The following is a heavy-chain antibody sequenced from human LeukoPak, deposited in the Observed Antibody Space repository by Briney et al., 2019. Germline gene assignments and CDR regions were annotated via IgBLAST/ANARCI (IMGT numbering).Heavy chain of an antibody. D-gene: IGHD5-12*01. V-gene: IGHV3-33*01. J-gene: IGHJ4*02. CDR1: AFPFSNYD. Sequence: GGSLRLSCAASAFPFSNYDMHWVRQAPGKGLEWVAVISDDGSHKDYADSVKGRFTISRDHSKNTLYLQMNSLRAEDTAVYYCARGDSGYDYYFDYWGQGTLVTVSS. CDR3: ARGDSGYDYYFDY. CDR2: ISDDGSHK.